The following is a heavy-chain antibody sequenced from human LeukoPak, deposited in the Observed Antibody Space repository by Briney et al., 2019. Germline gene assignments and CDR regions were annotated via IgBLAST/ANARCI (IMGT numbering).Heavy chain of an antibody. J-gene: IGHJ4*02. CDR1: GFTVSSNY. CDR3: AKRADILTGYLDY. V-gene: IGHV3-23*01. Sequence: PGGSLRLSCVASGFTVSSNYMSWVRQAPGKGLEWVSVISGSGGSTYYADSVKGRFTISRDNSKNTLYLQMNSLRADDTAVYYCAKRADILTGYLDYWGQGTLVTVSS. D-gene: IGHD3-9*01. CDR2: ISGSGGST.